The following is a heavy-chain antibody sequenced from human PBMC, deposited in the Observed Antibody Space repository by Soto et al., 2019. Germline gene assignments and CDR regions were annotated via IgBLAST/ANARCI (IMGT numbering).Heavy chain of an antibody. CDR2: IWYDGSNK. Sequence: GGSLRLFCAASGFTFSSYGMHWVRQAPGEGLEWVAVIWYDGSNKYYADSVKGRFTISRDNSKNTLYLQMNSLRAEDTAVYYCAKDKYDILTGYQTPDAFDTWGQGTMVTVSS. D-gene: IGHD3-9*01. CDR3: AKDKYDILTGYQTPDAFDT. V-gene: IGHV3-33*06. J-gene: IGHJ3*02. CDR1: GFTFSSYG.